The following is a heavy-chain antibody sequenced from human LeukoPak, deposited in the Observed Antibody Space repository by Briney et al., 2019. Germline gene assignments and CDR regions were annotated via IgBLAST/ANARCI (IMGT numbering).Heavy chain of an antibody. V-gene: IGHV3-23*01. CDR2: ISGSGGST. Sequence: GGSLRLSWAASGFTFSSYSMTWVRQAPGKGLEWVSAISGSGGSTYYADSVKGRFTISRDNSKSTLYLQMNSLRAEDTAEYYXXXATEQWLAYYFDYWGQGTLVTVSS. D-gene: IGHD6-19*01. CDR3: XXATEQWLAYYFDY. J-gene: IGHJ4*02. CDR1: GFTFSSYS.